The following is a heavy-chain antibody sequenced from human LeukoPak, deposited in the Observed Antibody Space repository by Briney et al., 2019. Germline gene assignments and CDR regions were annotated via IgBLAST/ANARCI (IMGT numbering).Heavy chain of an antibody. CDR3: ARWSYYDAFDI. CDR2: INSDGSST. V-gene: IGHV3-74*01. J-gene: IGHJ3*02. Sequence: GGSLRLSCAASGFTFSSYWMHWVRQAPGKGLVWVSRINSDGSSTSYADSVKGRFTISRDNAKNTLYLQMNSLRAEDTAVYYCARWSYYDAFDIWGQGTTVTVSS. CDR1: GFTFSSYW. D-gene: IGHD1-26*01.